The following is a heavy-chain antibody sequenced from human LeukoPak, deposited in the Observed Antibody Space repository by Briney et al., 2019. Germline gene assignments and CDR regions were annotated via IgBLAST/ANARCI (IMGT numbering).Heavy chain of an antibody. V-gene: IGHV1-18*01. CDR2: ISAYNGNT. D-gene: IGHD3-16*02. J-gene: IGHJ4*02. CDR1: GYTFTSYG. CDR3: ARDEYDYVWGSYRLIDY. Sequence: GASVKVSCKASGYTFTSYGISWVRQAPGQGLEWMGWISAYNGNTNYAQKLQGRVTMTTDTSTSTAYMELRSLRSDDTAMYYCARDEYDYVWGSYRLIDYWGQGTLVTVSS.